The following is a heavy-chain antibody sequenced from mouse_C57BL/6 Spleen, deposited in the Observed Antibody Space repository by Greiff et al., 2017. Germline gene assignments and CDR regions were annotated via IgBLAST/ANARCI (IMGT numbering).Heavy chain of an antibody. V-gene: IGHV5-12*01. CDR2: ISNGGGST. CDR1: GFTFSDYY. Sequence: EVKLVESGGGLVQPGGSLKLSCAASGFTFSDYYMYWVRQTPEKRLEWVAYISNGGGSTYYPDTVKGRFTISRDNAKNTLYLQMSRLTSEDTAVYYCARPYGCSPHWYFDVWGTGTTVTVSS. D-gene: IGHD1-1*01. CDR3: ARPYGCSPHWYFDV. J-gene: IGHJ1*03.